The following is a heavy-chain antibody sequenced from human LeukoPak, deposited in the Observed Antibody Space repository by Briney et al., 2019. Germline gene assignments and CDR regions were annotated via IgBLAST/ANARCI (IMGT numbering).Heavy chain of an antibody. J-gene: IGHJ4*02. CDR1: GYTFTSYD. V-gene: IGHV1-8*01. CDR3: ARGVRYSSSWYGYY. CDR2: MNPNSGNT. Sequence: GASVKVSCKASGYTFTSYDINWVRQATGQGLEWMGWMNPNSGNTGYAQKFQGRVTMTRNTSISTAYMELSSLRSEDTAVYYCARGVRYSSSWYGYYWGQGTLVTVSS. D-gene: IGHD6-13*01.